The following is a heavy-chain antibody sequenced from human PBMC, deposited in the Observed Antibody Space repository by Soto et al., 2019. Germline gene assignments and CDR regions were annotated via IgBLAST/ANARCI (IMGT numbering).Heavy chain of an antibody. Sequence: ASVKVSCKASGYTFTSYDINWVRQATGQGLEWMGWMNPNSGNTGYAQKFQGRVTMTRNTSISTAYMELSSLRSEDTAVYYCVGKLIVVVQAAEVRSDYWGQRTLVTVSS. D-gene: IGHD2-2*01. CDR2: MNPNSGNT. V-gene: IGHV1-8*01. J-gene: IGHJ4*02. CDR1: GYTFTSYD. CDR3: VGKLIVVVQAAEVRSDY.